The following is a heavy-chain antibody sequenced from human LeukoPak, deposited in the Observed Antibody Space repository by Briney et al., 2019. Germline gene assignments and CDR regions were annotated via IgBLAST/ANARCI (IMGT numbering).Heavy chain of an antibody. Sequence: GGSLRLSCAASGFTFSSYSMNWVRQAPGKGLEWVSYISSSSSTIYYADSVKGRFTISRDNAKNSLYLQMNSLRAEDTAVYYCARDFTYCSGGSCHRLSAFDIWGQGTMVTVSS. V-gene: IGHV3-48*01. CDR2: ISSSSSTI. CDR3: ARDFTYCSGGSCHRLSAFDI. D-gene: IGHD2-15*01. J-gene: IGHJ3*02. CDR1: GFTFSSYS.